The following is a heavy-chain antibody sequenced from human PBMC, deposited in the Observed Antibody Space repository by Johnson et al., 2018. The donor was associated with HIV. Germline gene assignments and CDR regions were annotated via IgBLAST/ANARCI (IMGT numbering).Heavy chain of an antibody. CDR2: ISYDGSNK. V-gene: IGHV3-30-3*01. CDR3: AKVDCGGDTCAGYDPFDL. D-gene: IGHD2-21*01. CDR1: GVTFSSHA. Sequence: QVQLVESGGGVVQPGRSLRLSCAASGVTFSSHAMHWVRQAPGKGLDWVTVISYDGSNKYYADSVKGRFTISRDNAKYTVDLQMNSLRVEDTAVYYCAKVDCGGDTCAGYDPFDLWGQGTLVTVSS. J-gene: IGHJ3*01.